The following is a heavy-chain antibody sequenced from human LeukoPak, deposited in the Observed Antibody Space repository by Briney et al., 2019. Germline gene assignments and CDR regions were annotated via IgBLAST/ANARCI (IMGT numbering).Heavy chain of an antibody. Sequence: GASVKVSCKASGYTFTSYAIHWVRQAPGQGLEWMGWITAIGGINYPQKFQGRVAITWDTSITTAYMYLSRLTSDDTAVYYCARDRYGDGFAHVHYGGQGPLVTVLS. J-gene: IGHJ4*02. V-gene: IGHV1-2*02. CDR2: ITAIGGI. D-gene: IGHD5-24*01. CDR3: ARDRYGDGFAHVHY. CDR1: GYTFTSYA.